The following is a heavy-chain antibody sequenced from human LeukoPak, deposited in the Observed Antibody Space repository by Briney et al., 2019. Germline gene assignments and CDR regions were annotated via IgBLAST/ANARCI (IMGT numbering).Heavy chain of an antibody. J-gene: IGHJ6*03. D-gene: IGHD1-26*01. CDR1: GGSVSSYY. Sequence: SETLSLTCTVSGGSVSSYYWSWIRQPPGKGLEWIGYIYYSGSTNYNPSLKSRVTISLDTSKYQFSLKVSSVTAADTAVYYCARDTYSGIYYPYYYYYYMDVWGKGTTVTVSS. V-gene: IGHV4-59*02. CDR3: ARDTYSGIYYPYYYYYYMDV. CDR2: IYYSGST.